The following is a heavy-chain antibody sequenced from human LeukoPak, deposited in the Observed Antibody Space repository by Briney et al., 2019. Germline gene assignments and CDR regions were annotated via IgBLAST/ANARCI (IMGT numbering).Heavy chain of an antibody. CDR2: INSDGSST. CDR1: GFTFSSYW. J-gene: IGHJ5*02. V-gene: IGHV3-74*01. Sequence: GGSLRLSCAASGFTFSSYWMHWVRHAPGKGLVWVSRINSDGSSTSYADSVKGRFTISRDNAKNTLYLQMNSLRAEDTAVYYCARVPRLSSWASYNWFDPWGQGTLVTVSS. D-gene: IGHD6-13*01. CDR3: ARVPRLSSWASYNWFDP.